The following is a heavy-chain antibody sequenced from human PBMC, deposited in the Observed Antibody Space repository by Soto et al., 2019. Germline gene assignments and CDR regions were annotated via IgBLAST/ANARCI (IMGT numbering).Heavy chain of an antibody. D-gene: IGHD6-25*01. CDR1: GFDFKRYW. CDR3: ARPLTPSIAASVFDY. CDR2: IKQDGSET. J-gene: IGHJ4*02. V-gene: IGHV3-7*03. Sequence: GGSLRLSCAASGFDFKRYWMTWVRQAPGKGLEWVANIKQDGSETYYVDSVKGRFTISRDNTKRTLYLQLNSLRAEDTAVYYCARPLTPSIAASVFDYWGQGSPVTVSS.